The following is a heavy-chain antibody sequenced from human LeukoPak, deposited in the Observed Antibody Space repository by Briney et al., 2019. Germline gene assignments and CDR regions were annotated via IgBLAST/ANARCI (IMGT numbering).Heavy chain of an antibody. V-gene: IGHV1-24*01. J-gene: IGHJ3*02. CDR2: FDPEDGET. Sequence: GASVKVSCNVSGYSLTDLSMHWVRQAPGKGLEWMGGFDPEDGETNYAQKFQGRVTITADESTSTAYMELSSLRSDDAAVYYCARGGCGSCYRPSDAFDIWGQGTMVTVSS. CDR3: ARGGCGSCYRPSDAFDI. CDR1: GYSLTDLS. D-gene: IGHD2-15*01.